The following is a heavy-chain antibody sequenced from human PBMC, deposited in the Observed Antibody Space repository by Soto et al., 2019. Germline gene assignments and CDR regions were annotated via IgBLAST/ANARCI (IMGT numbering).Heavy chain of an antibody. D-gene: IGHD6-13*01. V-gene: IGHV1-69*01. Sequence: QVQLVQSGAEVKKPGSSVKVSCKASGGTFSSHVFNWVRQAPGQGLEWMRGIMPIIGTANYAQKFQGRGTITADESTSTAYMEVSSLRSEDTAVYYCARDLEFRAGNITHLDYWGQGTLVTVSS. CDR3: ARDLEFRAGNITHLDY. J-gene: IGHJ4*02. CDR1: GGTFSSHV. CDR2: IMPIIGTA.